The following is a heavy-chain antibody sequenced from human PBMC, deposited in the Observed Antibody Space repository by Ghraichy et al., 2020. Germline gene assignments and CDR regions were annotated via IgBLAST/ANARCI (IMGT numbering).Heavy chain of an antibody. V-gene: IGHV5-10-1*01. CDR3: TRRGCEAGTNFDS. CDR1: GYSFTNYW. CDR2: TDPSDSST. Sequence: GESLNISCKGSGYSFTNYWINWVRQMPGKGLEWVGRTDPSDSSTNYSPAFQGHVTISSDTSTSTAYLQWSSLKASDTAMYYCTRRGCEAGTNFDSWGQGTLVTVST. D-gene: IGHD6-19*01. J-gene: IGHJ4*02.